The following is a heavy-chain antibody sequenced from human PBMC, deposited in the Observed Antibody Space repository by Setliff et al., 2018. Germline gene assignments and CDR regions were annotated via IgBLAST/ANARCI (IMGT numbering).Heavy chain of an antibody. CDR1: GYTLTTYY. D-gene: IGHD2-2*01. J-gene: IGHJ6*03. CDR2: INPSGEST. CDR3: ARGIIAYASWAPNKHAYYYYMDV. V-gene: IGHV1-46*01. Sequence: ASVKVSCKASGYTLTTYYMHGVRQAPGQGLEWMGLINPSGESTVYAEKFQGRVSMTRDTSTSTVYMDLESLKSGDTAIYYCARGIIAYASWAPNKHAYYYYMDVWG.